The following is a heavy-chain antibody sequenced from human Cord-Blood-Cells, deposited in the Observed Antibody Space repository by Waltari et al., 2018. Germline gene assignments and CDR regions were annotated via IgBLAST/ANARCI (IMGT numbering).Heavy chain of an antibody. CDR3: ARVPYGENTYDY. CDR1: GYTFTGYY. J-gene: IGHJ4*02. V-gene: IGHV1-2*04. D-gene: IGHD4-17*01. CDR2: INPNSGGT. Sequence: QVQMVQSGAEVKKPGASVKVSCTAPGYTFTGYYMHWVRRAQGQGLEGMGWINPNSGGTNYAQKFQGWVTSTRDTAISTAYMELSRLRSDDTAVYYCARVPYGENTYDYWGQGTLVTVSS.